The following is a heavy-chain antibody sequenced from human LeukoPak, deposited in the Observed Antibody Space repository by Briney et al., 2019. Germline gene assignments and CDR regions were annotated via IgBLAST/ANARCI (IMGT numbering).Heavy chain of an antibody. CDR3: AKDGTGTTLNY. J-gene: IGHJ4*02. V-gene: IGHV3-21*04. Sequence: PGGSLRLSCAASGFTFSSYGMNWVRQAPGKGLEWVSSISGSSSHIYYADSVKGRFTISRDNAKNSLYLQMNSLRGEDTAVYYCAKDGTGTTLNYWGQGTLVTVSS. CDR2: ISGSSSHI. CDR1: GFTFSSYG. D-gene: IGHD1-1*01.